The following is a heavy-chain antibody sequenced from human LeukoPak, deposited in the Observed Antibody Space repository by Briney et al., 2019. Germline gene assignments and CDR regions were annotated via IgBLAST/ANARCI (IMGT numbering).Heavy chain of an antibody. Sequence: ASVKVSCKASGYTFTGYYMHWVRQARGQGLEWMGRINSNSGGTNSAQKFQGRVTMTRDTSISTAYMELSRLRSDDTAVYYCARAYTALVEPHLDYWGQGTLVAVSS. D-gene: IGHD5-18*01. CDR3: ARAYTALVEPHLDY. V-gene: IGHV1-2*06. CDR1: GYTFTGYY. CDR2: INSNSGGT. J-gene: IGHJ4*02.